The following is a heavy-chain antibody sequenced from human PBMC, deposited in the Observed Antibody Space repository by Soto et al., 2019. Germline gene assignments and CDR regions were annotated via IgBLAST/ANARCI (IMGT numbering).Heavy chain of an antibody. V-gene: IGHV3-7*03. CDR1: GFTFSSYW. J-gene: IGHJ4*02. D-gene: IGHD3-10*01. CDR3: ARIGGWFGELYFDY. Sequence: GGSLRLSCAASGFTFSSYWMSWVRQAPGKGLEWVANIKQDGSEKYYVGSVKGRFTISRDNAKNSLYLQMNSLRAEDTAVYYCARIGGWFGELYFDYWGQGTLVTVSS. CDR2: IKQDGSEK.